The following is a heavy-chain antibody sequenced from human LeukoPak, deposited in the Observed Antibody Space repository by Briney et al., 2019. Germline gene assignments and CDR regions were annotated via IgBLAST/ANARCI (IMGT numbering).Heavy chain of an antibody. D-gene: IGHD3-22*01. CDR3: ARGLRDGYYYDSSGNFDY. V-gene: IGHV1-8*03. CDR2: MNPNSGNT. CDR1: GYTFGSDD. Sequence: ASVKVSCKASGYTFGSDDINWVRQATGQGLELMGWMNPNSGNTGYAQKFQGRVTITRNTSISTAYMELSSLRSEDTAVYYCARGLRDGYYYDSSGNFDYWGQGTLVTVSS. J-gene: IGHJ4*02.